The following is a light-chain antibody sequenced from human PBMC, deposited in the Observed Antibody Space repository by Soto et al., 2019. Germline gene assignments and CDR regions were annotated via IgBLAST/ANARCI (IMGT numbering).Light chain of an antibody. CDR3: SSFTTSSTFV. V-gene: IGLV2-14*01. Sequence: QSVLAQPASVSRSPGQSITISCTGTSSDVGHYNYVSWFQQHPGKVPKLLIYDVSSWPSGIPDRFSGSKSGNTASLTISGLQAKDEADYYCSSFTTSSTFVFGTGTKVTVL. CDR2: DVS. CDR1: SSDVGHYNY. J-gene: IGLJ1*01.